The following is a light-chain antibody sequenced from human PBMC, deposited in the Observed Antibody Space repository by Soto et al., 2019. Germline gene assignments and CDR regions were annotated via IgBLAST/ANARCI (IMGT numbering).Light chain of an antibody. V-gene: IGLV2-14*01. J-gene: IGLJ2*01. CDR1: SSDVGAYNY. CDR2: EVS. CDR3: SSYISSSHVV. Sequence: QSALTQPASVSGSPGQSITISCTGTSSDVGAYNYVSWYQQHPGKAPKLMIYEVSNRPSGVSNRFSGSKSGNTASLTISGLQAEDEADYYCSSYISSSHVVFGGGTKVTVL.